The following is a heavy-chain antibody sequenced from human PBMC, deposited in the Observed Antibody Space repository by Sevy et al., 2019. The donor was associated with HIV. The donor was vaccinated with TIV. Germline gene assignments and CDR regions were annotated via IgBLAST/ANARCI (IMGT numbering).Heavy chain of an antibody. CDR1: GGSITSLY. CDR3: AGEDAWGRGYS. J-gene: IGHJ4*02. Sequence: SESLSLTCTVSGGSITSLYWNWIRQPPGKGLEWIANIYYNGHINYSPSLKSRVTLSLDTSKNQFSLRLSSVTAADTAMYYCAGEDAWGRGYSWGQGTLVTVSS. D-gene: IGHD1-26*01. CDR2: IYYNGHI. V-gene: IGHV4-59*08.